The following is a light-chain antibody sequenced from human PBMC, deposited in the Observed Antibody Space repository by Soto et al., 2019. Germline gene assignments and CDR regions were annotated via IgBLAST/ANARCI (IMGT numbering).Light chain of an antibody. J-gene: IGKJ3*01. CDR1: QSVRSY. V-gene: IGKV3-11*01. Sequence: EMVLTQSPATLSLSPGERATRSCRASQSVRSYLAWYQQKPGQAPRLLIYDASNRATGIPARFSGSGSGTDFTLTISSLEPEDFAVYYCQQRSNWPITFGPGTKVDIK. CDR3: QQRSNWPIT. CDR2: DAS.